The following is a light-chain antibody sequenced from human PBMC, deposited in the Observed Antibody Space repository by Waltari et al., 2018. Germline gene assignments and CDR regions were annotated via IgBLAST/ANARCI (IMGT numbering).Light chain of an antibody. CDR1: SSDVGGFNF. V-gene: IGLV2-14*03. CDR2: DVF. J-gene: IGLJ2*01. Sequence: QSALTQPASVSGSPGQLISISCTGISSDVGGFNFVSWYQQHPGKAPKLMIYDVFNRPSGVSTRFSGSKSDNAGSLAISGLQAEDEAVYYCSSYTASPPHVVFGGGTKVTVL. CDR3: SSYTASPPHVV.